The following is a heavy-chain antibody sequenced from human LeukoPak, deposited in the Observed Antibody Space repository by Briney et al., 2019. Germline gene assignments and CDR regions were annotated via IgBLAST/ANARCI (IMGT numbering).Heavy chain of an antibody. Sequence: GGSLRLSCAASGFTFSSYAMSWVRQAPGKGLEWASIISGKGGSTYYADSVKGRFTISRDNSKNTLYLQMNSLRAEDTAVYYCAKDRDYYGSGSPDYWGQGTLVTVSS. CDR1: GFTFSSYA. J-gene: IGHJ4*02. CDR2: ISGKGGST. V-gene: IGHV3-23*01. CDR3: AKDRDYYGSGSPDY. D-gene: IGHD3-10*01.